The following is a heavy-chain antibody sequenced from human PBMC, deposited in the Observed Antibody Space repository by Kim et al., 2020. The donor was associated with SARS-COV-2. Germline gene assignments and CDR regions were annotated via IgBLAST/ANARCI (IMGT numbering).Heavy chain of an antibody. J-gene: IGHJ6*02. D-gene: IGHD5-18*01. Sequence: GGSLRLSCAASGFTFSSYGMHWVRQAPGKGLEWVAVIWYDGSNKYYADSVKGRFTISRDTSKNTLYLQMNSLRAEDTAVYYCARDGGYSYGDSNYYYYGMDVWGQGTTVTVSS. CDR2: IWYDGSNK. V-gene: IGHV3-33*08. CDR3: ARDGGYSYGDSNYYYYGMDV. CDR1: GFTFSSYG.